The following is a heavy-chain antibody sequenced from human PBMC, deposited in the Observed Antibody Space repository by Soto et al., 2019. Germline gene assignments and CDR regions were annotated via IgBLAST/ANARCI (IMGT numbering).Heavy chain of an antibody. CDR1: GYTFTSYG. Sequence: ASVKVSCKASGYTFTSYGISWVRQAPGQGLEWMGWISAYNGNTNYAQKVQGRVTMTTDTSTSTAYMELRSLRSDDTAVYYCARDLMAPDMITFGGVIGGIDYWGQGTLVTVSS. V-gene: IGHV1-18*01. D-gene: IGHD3-16*02. CDR2: ISAYNGNT. J-gene: IGHJ4*02. CDR3: ARDLMAPDMITFGGVIGGIDY.